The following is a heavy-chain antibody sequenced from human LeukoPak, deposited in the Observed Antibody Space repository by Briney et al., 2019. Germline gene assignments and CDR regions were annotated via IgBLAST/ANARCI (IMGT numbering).Heavy chain of an antibody. CDR3: ARWYSSSSPL. Sequence: GESLKISCKGSGYSFTSYWIGWVRQMRGQGLEWMGIIYSGDSDTRYSPSFQGQVTISADKSISTAYLQWSSLKASDTAMYYCARWYSSSSPLWGQGTMVTVSS. V-gene: IGHV5-51*01. J-gene: IGHJ3*01. CDR1: GYSFTSYW. CDR2: IYSGDSDT. D-gene: IGHD6-6*01.